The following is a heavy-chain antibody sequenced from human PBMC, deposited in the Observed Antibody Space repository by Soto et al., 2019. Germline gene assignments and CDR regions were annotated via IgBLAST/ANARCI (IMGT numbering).Heavy chain of an antibody. CDR3: ARAPGSWYSPFDY. V-gene: IGHV4-59*01. CDR1: GGSISDYY. CDR2: ILNTGST. D-gene: IGHD6-13*01. Sequence: VQLLESGPGLVKPSETLSLTCTLSGGSISDYYWGWMRQPPGKGLEWIGYILNTGSTTHNPSLKSRVTISVDTPKNQVSLKLSAVTAADTAVYYCARAPGSWYSPFDYWGQGILVTVSS. J-gene: IGHJ4*02.